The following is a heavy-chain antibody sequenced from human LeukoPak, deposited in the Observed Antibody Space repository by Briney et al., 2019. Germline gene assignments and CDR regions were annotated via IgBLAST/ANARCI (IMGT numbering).Heavy chain of an antibody. V-gene: IGHV1-69*13. J-gene: IGHJ4*02. CDR2: IIPIFGTA. D-gene: IGHD4-17*01. CDR1: GYTFTSYD. Sequence: GASVKVSCKASGYTFTSYDINWVRQATGQGLEWMGGIIPIFGTANYAQKFQGRVTITADESTSTAYMELSSLRSEGTAVYYCARGFGEYDTVTTFDYWGQGTLVTVSS. CDR3: ARGFGEYDTVTTFDY.